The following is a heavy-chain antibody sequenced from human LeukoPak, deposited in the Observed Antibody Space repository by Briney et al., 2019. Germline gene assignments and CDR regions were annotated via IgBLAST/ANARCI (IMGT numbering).Heavy chain of an antibody. V-gene: IGHV4-39*01. D-gene: IGHD2-2*01. CDR1: GGSIISSSYY. J-gene: IGHJ5*02. Sequence: KPSETLSLTCTVSGGSIISSSYYWGWIRQSPGKGLEWIGIIYYSGSTYYNPSLKSRLTISVDTSKNQFSLKLSSVTATDTAAYYCARRGYCSSTSCYEYCFDPWGQGTLVPVSS. CDR3: ARRGYCSSTSCYEYCFDP. CDR2: IYYSGST.